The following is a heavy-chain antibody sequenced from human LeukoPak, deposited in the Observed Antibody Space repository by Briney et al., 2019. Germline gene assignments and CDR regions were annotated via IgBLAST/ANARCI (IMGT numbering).Heavy chain of an antibody. CDR1: GFTFNNCA. CDR2: ITGSGAYT. Sequence: GGSLRPSCTASGFTFNNCAMTWVRQAPGKGLEWVSAITGSGAYTNYADSVKGRFTTSRDNSKNTIYLQMNSLRAEDTAIYYCAKRSSTASGYFDFWGRGSLVTVSS. CDR3: AKRSSTASGYFDF. D-gene: IGHD3-22*01. J-gene: IGHJ4*02. V-gene: IGHV3-23*01.